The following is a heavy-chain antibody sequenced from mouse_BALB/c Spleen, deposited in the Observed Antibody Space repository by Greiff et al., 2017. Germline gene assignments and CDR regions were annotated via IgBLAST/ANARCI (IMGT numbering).Heavy chain of an antibody. CDR2: IWGGGST. CDR3: AINYYGSSYPAWFAY. CDR1: GFSLSRYS. V-gene: IGHV2-6-4*01. J-gene: IGHJ3*01. Sequence: VMLVESGPGLVAPSQSLSITCTVSGFSLSRYSVHWVRQPPGKGLEWLGMIWGGGSTDYNSALKSRLSISKDNSKSQVFLKMNSLQTDDTAMYYCAINYYGSSYPAWFAYWGQGTLVTVSA. D-gene: IGHD1-1*01.